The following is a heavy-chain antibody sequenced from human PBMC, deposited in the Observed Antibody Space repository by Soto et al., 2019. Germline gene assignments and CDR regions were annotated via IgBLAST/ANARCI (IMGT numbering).Heavy chain of an antibody. CDR1: GFTFTSYT. D-gene: IGHD6-13*01. J-gene: IGHJ4*02. V-gene: IGHV3-21*06. CDR2: ISSSSDYI. Sequence: GGSLRLSCAASGFTFTSYTMNWVRRAPGKGLEWVSSISSSSDYIYYADSMKGRVTISRDNAKNSLFLDMNSLTGEDTAVYYCARARVYATGPLDFWGQGTLVTVSS. CDR3: ARARVYATGPLDF.